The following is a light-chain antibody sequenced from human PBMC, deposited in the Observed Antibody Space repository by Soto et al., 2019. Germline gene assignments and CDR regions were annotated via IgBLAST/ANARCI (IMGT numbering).Light chain of an antibody. CDR1: QTIGRTY. Sequence: EIVLTQSPGTLSLSPGETATLSCRASQTIGRTYLAWYQQKPGQAPRLLIYDASTRATGIPARFSGTGSGTEFALTISSLQSEDFAVYYCQQYNNWPPYTFGQGTKLEIK. V-gene: IGKV3-15*01. CDR3: QQYNNWPPYT. CDR2: DAS. J-gene: IGKJ2*01.